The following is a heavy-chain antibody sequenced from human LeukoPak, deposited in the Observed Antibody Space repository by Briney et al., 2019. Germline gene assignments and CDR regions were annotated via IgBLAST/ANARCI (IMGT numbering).Heavy chain of an antibody. J-gene: IGHJ4*02. CDR3: ARDKWLDIVASQRVPFDY. D-gene: IGHD5-12*01. CDR2: ISSSSSYI. V-gene: IGHV3-21*01. Sequence: PGGSLRLSCAASGFTFSSYSMNWVRQAPGKGLEWVSSISSSSSYIYYADSVKGRFTISRDNAKNSLYLQMNSLRAEDTAVYYCARDKWLDIVASQRVPFDYWGQGTLVTVSS. CDR1: GFTFSSYS.